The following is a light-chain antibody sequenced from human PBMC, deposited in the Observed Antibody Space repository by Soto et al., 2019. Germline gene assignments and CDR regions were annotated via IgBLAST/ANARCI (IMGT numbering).Light chain of an antibody. CDR3: QQYNDWPTLT. CDR1: QSVRSN. CDR2: GAS. J-gene: IGKJ4*01. Sequence: EIVMTQSPATLSVSPGDRATLSCRASQSVRSNLAWYQQRPGQAPTLLIYGASTRATSIPVRFSGSGSGTEFTLTISSLQSEDFAVYYWQQYNDWPTLTFGGGTNVEIK. V-gene: IGKV3-15*01.